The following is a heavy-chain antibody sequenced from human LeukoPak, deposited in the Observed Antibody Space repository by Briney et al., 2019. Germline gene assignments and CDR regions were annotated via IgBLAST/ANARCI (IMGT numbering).Heavy chain of an antibody. D-gene: IGHD3-16*01. J-gene: IGHJ4*02. Sequence: GASVKVSCXASGYTFTSYYMHWVRQAPGQGLEWMGIINPSGGSTSYAQKFQGRVTMTRDTSTSTVYMELSSLRSEDTAVYYCARVPQPYTPFDYWGQGTLVTVSS. V-gene: IGHV1-46*01. CDR1: GYTFTSYY. CDR3: ARVPQPYTPFDY. CDR2: INPSGGST.